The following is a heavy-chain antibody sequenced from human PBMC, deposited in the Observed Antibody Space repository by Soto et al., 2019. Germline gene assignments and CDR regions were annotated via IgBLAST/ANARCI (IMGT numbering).Heavy chain of an antibody. CDR1: GGSISSYY. CDR2: IYYSGST. J-gene: IGHJ4*02. D-gene: IGHD6-6*01. V-gene: IGHV4-59*01. CDR3: ARVRGQYSSSSLLPYFDY. Sequence: QVQLQESGPGLVKPSETLSLTCTVSGGSISSYYWSWIRQPPGKGLEWIGYIYYSGSTNYNPSLESRVTISVDTSKNQFSLKLSSVTAADTAVYYCARVRGQYSSSSLLPYFDYWGQGTLVTVSS.